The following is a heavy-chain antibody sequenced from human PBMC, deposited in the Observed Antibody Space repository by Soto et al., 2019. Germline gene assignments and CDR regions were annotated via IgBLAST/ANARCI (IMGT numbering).Heavy chain of an antibody. CDR3: AKDRRKVVVAAPFDY. CDR2: ISYDGSNK. Sequence: QVQLVESGGGVVQPGRSLRLSCAASGFTSSSYGMHWVRQAPGKGLEWVAVISYDGSNKYYADSVKGRFTISRDNSKNTLYLQMNSLRAEDTAVYYCAKDRRKVVVAAPFDYWGQGTLVTVSS. CDR1: GFTSSSYG. D-gene: IGHD2-15*01. J-gene: IGHJ4*02. V-gene: IGHV3-30*18.